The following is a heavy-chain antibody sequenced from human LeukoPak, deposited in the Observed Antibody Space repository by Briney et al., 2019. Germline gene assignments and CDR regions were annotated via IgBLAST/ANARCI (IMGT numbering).Heavy chain of an antibody. Sequence: GGSLRLSCAASGFTVSSNSMSWVRQAPGKGLEWVSVVYSGASTYYADSVKGRFTISRDNSKNTLYLQMNSLRAEDTAVYYCARDTHGDLGYCSGGSCSRSLWGQGTLVTVSS. D-gene: IGHD2-15*01. CDR2: VYSGAST. CDR1: GFTVSSNS. CDR3: ARDTHGDLGYCSGGSCSRSL. J-gene: IGHJ4*02. V-gene: IGHV3-66*01.